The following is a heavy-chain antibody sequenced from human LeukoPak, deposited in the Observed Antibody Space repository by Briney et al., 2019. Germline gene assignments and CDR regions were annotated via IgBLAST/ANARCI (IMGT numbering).Heavy chain of an antibody. Sequence: PSETLSLTCTVSGGSISSSDDDWTWIRQPPGEGLEWIGYIYRSGSTHYNPSLKSRVTISLDTSKNQFSLEVNSVTAADTAVYYCAREVVVTAELKYFVFWGQGTLVTVSS. CDR2: IYRSGST. D-gene: IGHD2-21*02. V-gene: IGHV4-30-4*01. CDR1: GGSISSSDDD. CDR3: AREVVVTAELKYFVF. J-gene: IGHJ4*02.